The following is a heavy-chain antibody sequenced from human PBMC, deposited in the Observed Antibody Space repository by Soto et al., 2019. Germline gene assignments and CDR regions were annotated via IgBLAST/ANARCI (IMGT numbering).Heavy chain of an antibody. CDR1: GYTFTSYY. CDR3: AKTMTTISTPYRGGAFGD. CDR2: INPSGGST. D-gene: IGHD4-4*01. J-gene: IGHJ3*01. Sequence: QVQLVQSGTEVKKPGASVKVSCKASGYTFTSYYIHWVRQAPGQGLEWMGIINPSGGSTNNAQKFQGRLTVTRDTSTSTVYMELTSLSPEDTAVYYCAKTMTTISTPYRGGAFGDWGQGTMVTVSS. V-gene: IGHV1-46*01.